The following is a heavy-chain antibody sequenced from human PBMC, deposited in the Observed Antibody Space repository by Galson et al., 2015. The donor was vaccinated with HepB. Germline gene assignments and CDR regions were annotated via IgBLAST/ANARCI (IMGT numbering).Heavy chain of an antibody. CDR3: ARERDSSGHYKYFDL. J-gene: IGHJ2*01. Sequence: SLRLSCAASGFTFISRSINWVRQAPGKGLEWVSCISGTCNYIYYADSVKGRFTVSRDNAKNSAYLQMNSLGVEDTAVYYCARERDSSGHYKYFDLWGRGTLGIVSS. D-gene: IGHD3-22*01. CDR2: ISGTCNYI. CDR1: GFTFISRS. V-gene: IGHV3-21*01.